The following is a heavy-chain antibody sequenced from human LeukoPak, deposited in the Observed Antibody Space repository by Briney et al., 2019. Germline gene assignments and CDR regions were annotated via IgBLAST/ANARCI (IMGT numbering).Heavy chain of an antibody. CDR3: ARAPGVEGYCSSTSCRTLDY. D-gene: IGHD2-2*01. Sequence: ASVKVSCKASGYTFTSYAMHWVRQAPGQRLEWMGWINAGNGNTKYSQKFQGRVTITRDTSASTAYMELSSLRSEDTAVYYCARAPGVEGYCSSTSCRTLDYWGQGTLVTVSS. CDR2: INAGNGNT. J-gene: IGHJ4*02. V-gene: IGHV1-3*01. CDR1: GYTFTSYA.